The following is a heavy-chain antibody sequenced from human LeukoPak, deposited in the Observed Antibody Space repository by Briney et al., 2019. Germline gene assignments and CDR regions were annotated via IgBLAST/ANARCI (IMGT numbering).Heavy chain of an antibody. V-gene: IGHV3-53*01. CDR1: GFTVSSNY. J-gene: IGHJ6*03. D-gene: IGHD3-10*01. CDR3: AKRGDVLLWFGEPEGYYYYYMDV. Sequence: PGGSLRLSCAASGFTVSSNYMSWVRQAPGKGLEWVSVIYSGGSTYYADSVKGRFTISRDNSKNTLYLQMNSLRAEDTAVYYCAKRGDVLLWFGEPEGYYYYYMDVWGKGTTVTISS. CDR2: IYSGGST.